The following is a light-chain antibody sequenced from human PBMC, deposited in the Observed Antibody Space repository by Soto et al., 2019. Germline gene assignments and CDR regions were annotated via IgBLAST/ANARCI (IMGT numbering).Light chain of an antibody. Sequence: ETVLTQSPGTLPLSAGERATLSCRASQSVASGYLVWYQQKPGQTPTVLIYGASTRAAGIPDRFSGSGSGTDFTLTISRLEPEDFAVYYCQLYERSPTFGQGTKVDIK. CDR1: QSVASGY. V-gene: IGKV3-20*01. CDR2: GAS. J-gene: IGKJ1*01. CDR3: QLYERSPT.